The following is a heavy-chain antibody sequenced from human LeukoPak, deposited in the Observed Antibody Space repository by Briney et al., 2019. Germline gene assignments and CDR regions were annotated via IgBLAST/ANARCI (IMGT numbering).Heavy chain of an antibody. V-gene: IGHV1-69*04. J-gene: IGHJ4*02. D-gene: IGHD3-10*01. CDR1: GGTFSSYA. Sequence: GSSVKVSCKASGGTFSSYAISWVRQAPGQGLEWMGRIIPIFGIANYAQKFQGRVTITADKSSSTAYMELSSLRSEDTAVYYCARGDTMVRGRTDYWGQGTLVTVSS. CDR3: ARGDTMVRGRTDY. CDR2: IIPIFGIA.